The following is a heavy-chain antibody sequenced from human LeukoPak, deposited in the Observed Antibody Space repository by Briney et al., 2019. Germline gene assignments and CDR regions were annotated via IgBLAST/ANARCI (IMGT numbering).Heavy chain of an antibody. Sequence: SGPTLVKPTQTLTLTCTFSGFSLSTSGVGVGWIRQPPGKALEWLALIYWDDDKRYSPSLKSRLTITKDTSKNQVVLTMTNMDPVDTAAYYCAHSIVATISDWFDPWGQGTLVTVSS. CDR2: IYWDDDK. CDR1: GFSLSTSGVG. V-gene: IGHV2-5*02. D-gene: IGHD5-12*01. CDR3: AHSIVATISDWFDP. J-gene: IGHJ5*02.